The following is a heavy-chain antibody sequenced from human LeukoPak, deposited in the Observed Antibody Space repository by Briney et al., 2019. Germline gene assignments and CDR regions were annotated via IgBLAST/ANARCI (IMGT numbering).Heavy chain of an antibody. J-gene: IGHJ6*02. D-gene: IGHD1-1*01. Sequence: PGGSLRLSCSASGFTFSSYAMHWVRQAPGKELEYVSAISSNGGSTYYADSVKGRFTISRDNSKNTLYLQMNSLRAEDTAVYYCAKNRYVHYGMDVWGQGTTVTVSS. CDR2: ISSNGGST. CDR3: AKNRYVHYGMDV. CDR1: GFTFSSYA. V-gene: IGHV3-64*04.